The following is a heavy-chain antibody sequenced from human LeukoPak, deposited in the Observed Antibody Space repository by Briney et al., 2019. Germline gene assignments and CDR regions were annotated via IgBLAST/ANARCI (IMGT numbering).Heavy chain of an antibody. J-gene: IGHJ3*02. D-gene: IGHD2-21*02. CDR3: ASGYCGGACQLGGVDM. CDR2: INHSGST. Sequence: SETLSLTCAVYGGSFSGYYWSWIRQPPGKGLEWIGEINHSGSTNYNPSLKSRVTISVDTSGNQFSLKLSSVTAADTAVYYCASGYCGGACQLGGVDMWGQGTMVTVSS. V-gene: IGHV4-34*01. CDR1: GGSFSGYY.